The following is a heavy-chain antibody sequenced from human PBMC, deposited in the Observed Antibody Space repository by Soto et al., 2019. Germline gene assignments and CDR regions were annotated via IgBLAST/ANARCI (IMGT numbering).Heavy chain of an antibody. D-gene: IGHD6-6*01. V-gene: IGHV1-46*01. CDR1: GYTFTSYY. CDR3: ARAYSSSGYYYYYMDV. Sequence: ASVKVSCKASGYTFTSYYMHWVRQAPGQGLEWMGIINPSGGSTSYAQKFQGRVTMTRDTSTSTVYMELSSLRSEDTAVYYCARAYSSSGYYYYYMDVWGKGTTVTVSS. CDR2: INPSGGST. J-gene: IGHJ6*03.